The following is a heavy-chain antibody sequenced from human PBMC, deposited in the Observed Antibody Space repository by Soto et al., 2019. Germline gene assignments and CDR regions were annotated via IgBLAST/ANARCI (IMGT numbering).Heavy chain of an antibody. CDR1: GGTFSSYA. CDR2: IIPIFGTA. Sequence: QVQLVQSGAEVKKPGSSVKVSCKASGGTFSSYAISWVRQAPGQGLEWMGGIIPIFGTANYAQKFQGRVTITADASTSTAYMELSSLRSEDTAVYYCASPFTMVRGVDMYYFDYWGQGTLVTVSS. D-gene: IGHD3-10*01. CDR3: ASPFTMVRGVDMYYFDY. V-gene: IGHV1-69*01. J-gene: IGHJ4*02.